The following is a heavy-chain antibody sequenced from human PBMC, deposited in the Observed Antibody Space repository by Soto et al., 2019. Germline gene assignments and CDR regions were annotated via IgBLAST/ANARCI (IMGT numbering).Heavy chain of an antibody. CDR1: GFTFSSYA. CDR2: ISGSGSST. Sequence: GGSLRLSCAASGFTFSSYAMSWVRQAPGKGLEWVSAISGSGSSTYYADSVKGGVTIARDNTKNAFYLQMNRLRDEDTAVYYCAEDLSSSWNYYYYFDVWGKGTPVTVSS. D-gene: IGHD6-13*01. J-gene: IGHJ6*03. CDR3: AEDLSSSWNYYYYFDV. V-gene: IGHV3-23*01.